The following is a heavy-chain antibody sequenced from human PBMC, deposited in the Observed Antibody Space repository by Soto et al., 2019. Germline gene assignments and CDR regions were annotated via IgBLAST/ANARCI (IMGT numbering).Heavy chain of an antibody. D-gene: IGHD2-2*01. CDR3: ARSDIVVVPAALDYYYYMDF. CDR1: GGSISSYY. V-gene: IGHV4-59*01. CDR2: IYYSGST. J-gene: IGHJ6*03. Sequence: SETLSLTCTVSGGSISSYYWSWIRQPPGKGLEWIGYIYYSGSTNYNPSLKSRVTISVDTSKNQFSLKLSSVTAADTAVYHCARSDIVVVPAALDYYYYMDFWGKGSTVTVSS.